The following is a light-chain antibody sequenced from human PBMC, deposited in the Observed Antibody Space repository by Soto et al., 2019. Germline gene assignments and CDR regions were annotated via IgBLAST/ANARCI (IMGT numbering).Light chain of an antibody. CDR1: SSDVGGYNY. CDR3: SSYTSSSPRV. Sequence: QSALTQPASVSGSPGQSITISCTGTSSDVGGYNYVSWYQQHPGKAPKLMIYEVSNRPSGVSNRFSGSKSGNTASLTISGLQAEYDADYYCSSYTSSSPRVFGGGTKLTVL. CDR2: EVS. J-gene: IGLJ2*01. V-gene: IGLV2-14*01.